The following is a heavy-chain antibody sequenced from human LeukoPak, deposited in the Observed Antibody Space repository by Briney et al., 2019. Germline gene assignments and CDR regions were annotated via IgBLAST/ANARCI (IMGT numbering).Heavy chain of an antibody. J-gene: IGHJ6*02. Sequence: GGSLRLSCAASGFSLINHWLTWFRQAPGKGPEWVAHINVDGSEKDFLDSVRGRFTISRDNSKNSVYLQMNTLRVEDTAVYHCARGHYGLDVWGQGTTVTVSS. CDR2: INVDGSEK. V-gene: IGHV3-7*01. CDR1: GFSLINHW. CDR3: ARGHYGLDV.